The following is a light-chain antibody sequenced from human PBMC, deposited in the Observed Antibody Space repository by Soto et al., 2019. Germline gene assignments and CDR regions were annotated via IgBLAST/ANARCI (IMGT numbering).Light chain of an antibody. CDR1: QTITTY. CDR3: QQIYSAPLT. J-gene: IGKJ4*01. V-gene: IGKV1-39*01. Sequence: DIQMTQSPSSLFASVGDSVTITCRASQTITTYLNWYRQKPGKAPKLLIYAASSLQSGFPSRFSGSGSETEFTLTISSLQPEDFATYFCQQIYSAPLTFGGGTKVEIK. CDR2: AAS.